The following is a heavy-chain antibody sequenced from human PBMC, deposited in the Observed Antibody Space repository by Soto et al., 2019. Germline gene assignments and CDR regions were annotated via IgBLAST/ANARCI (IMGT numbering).Heavy chain of an antibody. CDR1: GFTFGDSY. CDR3: VRGGGGGLFDH. V-gene: IGHV3-11*06. Sequence: GGSLRLSCAGSGFTFGDSYMSWIRQAPGKGLEWLSYISPGSRYPAYADSVKGRFTISRDNAKRSLYLQMMSLTAEDTAIYYCVRGGGGGLFDHGGQGTMVTVSS. D-gene: IGHD2-15*01. CDR2: ISPGSRYP. J-gene: IGHJ4*02.